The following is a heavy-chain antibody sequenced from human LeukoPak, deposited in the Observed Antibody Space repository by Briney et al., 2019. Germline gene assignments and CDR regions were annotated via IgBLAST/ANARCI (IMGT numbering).Heavy chain of an antibody. V-gene: IGHV4-59*01. CDR2: IHYSGST. Sequence: SETLSLTCTVSSGSISGYYWSWIRQPPGKGLEWIGYIHYSGSTNYNPSLKSRVTISVDTSKTQFSLKLNSVTAEDTAVYYCARILDSAWGELGYWGQGTLVTVSS. CDR3: ARILDSAWGELGY. J-gene: IGHJ4*02. D-gene: IGHD6-19*01. CDR1: SGSISGYY.